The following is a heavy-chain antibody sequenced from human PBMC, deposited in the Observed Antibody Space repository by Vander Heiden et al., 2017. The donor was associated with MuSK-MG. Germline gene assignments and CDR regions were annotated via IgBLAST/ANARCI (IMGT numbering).Heavy chain of an antibody. V-gene: IGHV1-69*01. CDR1: GGPFSSYA. J-gene: IGHJ1*01. CDR3: ARELGGYCSGGSCSLEYFQH. Sequence: QVQLVQSGAEVKKPGSSVKVSCKASGGPFSSYAIRWVRQAPGQGLEWMGGIIPIFGTANYAQKFQGRVTITADESTSKAYMELSSLRSEDTAVYYCARELGGYCSGGSCSLEYFQHWGQGTLVTVSS. D-gene: IGHD2-15*01. CDR2: IIPIFGTA.